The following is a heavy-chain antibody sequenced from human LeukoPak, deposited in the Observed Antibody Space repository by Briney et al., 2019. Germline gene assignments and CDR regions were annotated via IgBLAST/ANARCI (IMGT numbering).Heavy chain of an antibody. D-gene: IGHD2-2*01. Sequence: GGSLRLSCAAYGNYWMHWVRQAPGKGLVWVSHINSDGSWTSYADSVKGRFTISKDNAKNTVYLQMNNLRAEDTAVYYCVSFYETYWGRGTLVTVSS. CDR3: VSFYETY. CDR2: INSDGSWT. V-gene: IGHV3-74*01. J-gene: IGHJ4*02. CDR1: GNYW.